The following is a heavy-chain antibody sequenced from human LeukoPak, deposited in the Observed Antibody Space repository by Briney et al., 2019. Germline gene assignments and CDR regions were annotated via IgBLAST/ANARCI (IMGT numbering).Heavy chain of an antibody. CDR3: ARDFSGWYNWFDP. V-gene: IGHV6-1*01. Sequence: SQTLSLTCAISGDSVSRKSPTWNWIRQSPSRGLEWLGRTYYRSQLFYDDVVSVKGRIVINPDTSKNEFSLQLNSVPPEDTAVYFCARDFSGWYNWFDPWGQGILVTVSS. CDR2: TYYRSQLFY. CDR1: GDSVSRKSPT. D-gene: IGHD6-19*01. J-gene: IGHJ5*02.